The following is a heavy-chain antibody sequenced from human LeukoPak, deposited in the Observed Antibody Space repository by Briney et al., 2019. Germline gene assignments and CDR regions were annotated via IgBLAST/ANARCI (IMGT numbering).Heavy chain of an antibody. V-gene: IGHV3-23*01. Sequence: GGSLRLSCAASGFTFSSYTMGWVRQAPGKGLEWVSDINESGGRTYYVDSVKGRFTISRDNSKNTLYLQMNSLRAEDTAIYYCVKAGSKSWYPYWGQGTQVTVSS. CDR1: GFTFSSYT. J-gene: IGHJ4*02. CDR2: INESGGRT. D-gene: IGHD1-14*01. CDR3: VKAGSKSWYPY.